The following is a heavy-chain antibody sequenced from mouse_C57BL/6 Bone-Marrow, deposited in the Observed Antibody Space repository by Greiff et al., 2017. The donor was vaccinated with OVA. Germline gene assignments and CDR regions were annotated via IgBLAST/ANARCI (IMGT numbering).Heavy chain of an antibody. CDR1: GYSFTSGSY. CDR3: ASFYY. CDR2: ISYDGSN. V-gene: IGHV3-6*01. Sequence: EVQLQQSGPGLVKPSPSLSLSCSVTGYSFTSGSYWYWIRPFPANLLEWMGFISYDGSNNYNHSLKNRLSITRDTSKNQFFLKLNSVTTEDTATDCCASFYYWGQGTTLTVSS. J-gene: IGHJ2*01.